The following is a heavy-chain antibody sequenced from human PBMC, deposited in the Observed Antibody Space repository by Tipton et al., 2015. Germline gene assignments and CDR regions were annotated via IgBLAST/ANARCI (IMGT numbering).Heavy chain of an antibody. CDR2: IYYSGDT. Sequence: TLSLTCTVSGGSVSSDDYYWSWIRQPPGKRLEWIGYIYYSGDTNYNPSLKSRVTISVDTSKNQFSLKLSSVTAADTAVYYCAARGYSAYEGSDYWGQGTLVIVSS. D-gene: IGHD5-12*01. CDR1: GGSVSSDDYY. V-gene: IGHV4-61*08. J-gene: IGHJ4*02. CDR3: AARGYSAYEGSDY.